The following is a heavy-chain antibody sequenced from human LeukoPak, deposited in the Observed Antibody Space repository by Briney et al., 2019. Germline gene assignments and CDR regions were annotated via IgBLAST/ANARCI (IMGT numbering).Heavy chain of an antibody. CDR3: ARVRVEYSSSSDGPAEYFQQ. J-gene: IGHJ1*01. CDR2: INPNSGGT. V-gene: IGHV1-2*02. D-gene: IGHD6-6*01. CDR1: GYTFTGYY. Sequence: ASVKVSCKASGYTFTGYYMHWVRQAPGQGLEWMGWINPNSGGTNYAQKFQGRVTMTRDTSISTAYMELSRLRSDDTAVYYCARVRVEYSSSSDGPAEYFQQWGRGTLVSVSS.